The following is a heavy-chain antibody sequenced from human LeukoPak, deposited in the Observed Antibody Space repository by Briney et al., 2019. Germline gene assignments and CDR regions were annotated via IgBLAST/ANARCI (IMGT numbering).Heavy chain of an antibody. J-gene: IGHJ4*02. CDR2: ISGSGGST. CDR3: AKDPVNTVVGVVVTAIPYYFDY. V-gene: IGHV3-23*01. Sequence: GGSLRLSCAASGFTFSSYAMSWVRQAPGKGLEWVSAISGSGGSTYYADSVKGRFTISRDNSKNTLYLQMNSLRAEDTAVYYCAKDPVNTVVGVVVTAIPYYFDYWGQGTLVTVSS. CDR1: GFTFSSYA. D-gene: IGHD2-21*02.